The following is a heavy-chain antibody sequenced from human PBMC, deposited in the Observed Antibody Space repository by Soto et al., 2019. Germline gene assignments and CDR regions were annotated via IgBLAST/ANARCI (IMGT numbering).Heavy chain of an antibody. D-gene: IGHD4-17*01. J-gene: IGHJ4*02. CDR1: GFTFDDYA. CDR2: ISWNSGNL. V-gene: IGHV3-9*01. CDR3: AKGASTTVFAFNDY. Sequence: TGGSLRLYCAASGFTFDDYAMHWVRQGPGKGLEWVSSISWNSGNLGYADSVKGRFTISRDNVKNSLYLQMNSLRGEDTALYYCAKGASTTVFAFNDYWGQGTLVTVSS.